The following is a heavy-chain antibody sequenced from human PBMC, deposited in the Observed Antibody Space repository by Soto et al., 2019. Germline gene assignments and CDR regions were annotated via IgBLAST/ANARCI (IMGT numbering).Heavy chain of an antibody. CDR3: ARGTNVDSAYRWFDS. Sequence: EVQLVESGGGLVQPGGSLRLSCAASGFTFSSYWMSWVRQAPGKGLEWVANIKQDGSEKYYVDSVKGRFTISRDNAENPLYLQMNSLRAEDTAVYYCARGTNVDSAYRWFDSWGQGTLVTVSS. J-gene: IGHJ5*01. CDR2: IKQDGSEK. CDR1: GFTFSSYW. D-gene: IGHD3-16*01. V-gene: IGHV3-7*01.